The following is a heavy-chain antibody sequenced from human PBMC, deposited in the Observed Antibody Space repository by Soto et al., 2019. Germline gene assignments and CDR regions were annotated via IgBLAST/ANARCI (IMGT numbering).Heavy chain of an antibody. CDR1: GFTFSNYW. CDR3: ARDFYATYRYFDL. D-gene: IGHD2-2*01. CDR2: IKEDGSEK. J-gene: IGHJ2*01. V-gene: IGHV3-7*01. Sequence: AGGSLRLSCAASGFTFSNYWMSWVRQAPGKGLEWVANIKEDGSEKHYVESVKGRITISRGNAKISLYLQMNSLRAKDTAVYYCARDFYATYRYFDLWGRGTLVTVSS.